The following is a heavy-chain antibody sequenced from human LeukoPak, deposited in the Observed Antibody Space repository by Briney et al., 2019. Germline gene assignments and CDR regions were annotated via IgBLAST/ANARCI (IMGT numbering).Heavy chain of an antibody. CDR1: GFTFSSYG. CDR2: IWYDGSNK. V-gene: IGHV3-30*02. D-gene: IGHD5-24*01. J-gene: IGHJ4*02. Sequence: GGSLRLSCAASGFTFSSYGMHWVRHAPGKGLEWVAFIWYDGSNKYYADSVKGRFTISRDNSKNTLYLQMNSLRAEDTAVYYCAKDREMATIIDYWGQGTLVTVSS. CDR3: AKDREMATIIDY.